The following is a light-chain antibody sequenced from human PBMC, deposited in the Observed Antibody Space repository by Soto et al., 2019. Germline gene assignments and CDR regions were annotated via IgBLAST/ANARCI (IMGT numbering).Light chain of an antibody. J-gene: IGKJ4*01. V-gene: IGKV3-11*01. CDR1: QSVRNF. CDR3: QQRSIWPPLT. Sequence: EIVLTQSPATLSLSPGERATLSCRASQSVRNFLAWYQQKPGQAPRLLIYDASNRATGIPARFSGSGSGTDFTLTISSLEPEDFLVYYCQQRSIWPPLTFGGGTKVEI. CDR2: DAS.